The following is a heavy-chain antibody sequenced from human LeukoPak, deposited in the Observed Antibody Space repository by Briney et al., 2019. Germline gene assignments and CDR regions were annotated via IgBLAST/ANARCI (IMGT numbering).Heavy chain of an antibody. D-gene: IGHD1-26*01. CDR3: ARFARGWGY. CDR1: GGSFSGYY. Sequence: SETLSLTCAVYGGSFSGYYWSWIRQPPGKGLEWIGEINHSGSTNYNPSLKSRVTISVDTSKNQFSLKLSSVTAADTAVYYWARFARGWGYGGQGTLVTFS. J-gene: IGHJ4*02. V-gene: IGHV4-34*01. CDR2: INHSGST.